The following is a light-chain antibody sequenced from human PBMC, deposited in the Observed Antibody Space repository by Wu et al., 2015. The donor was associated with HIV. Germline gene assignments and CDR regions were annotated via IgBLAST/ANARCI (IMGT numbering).Light chain of an antibody. J-gene: IGKJ3*01. CDR3: QQRSNWLPFT. Sequence: EIVLTQSPATLSLSPGERATLSCRASQSVSSYLAWYQQKPGQAPRLLIYDASNRATGIPARFSGSGSGTDFTLTISSLEPEDFAVYYCQQRSNWLPFT. V-gene: IGKV3-11*01. CDR2: DAS. CDR1: QSVSSY.